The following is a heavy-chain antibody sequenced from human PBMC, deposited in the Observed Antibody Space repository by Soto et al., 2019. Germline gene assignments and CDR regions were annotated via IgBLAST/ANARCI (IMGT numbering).Heavy chain of an antibody. J-gene: IGHJ4*02. CDR1: GFSLRTSGVG. V-gene: IGHV2-5*02. CDR2: IYWDDDK. D-gene: IGHD1-7*01. CDR3: AHRRIGVSQWNYGDFDY. Sequence: QITLKESGPTLVKPTQTLTLTCTFSGFSLRTSGVGVGWVRQPPGKALEWLVFIYWDDDKRYSPSLRSRLTITKDTSNNQVVLTMTNVDPVDTATCYCAHRRIGVSQWNYGDFDYWGQGTLVTVSS.